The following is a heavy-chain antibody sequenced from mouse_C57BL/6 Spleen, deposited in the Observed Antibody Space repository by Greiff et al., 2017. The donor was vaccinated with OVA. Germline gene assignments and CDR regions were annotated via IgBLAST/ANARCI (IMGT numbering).Heavy chain of an antibody. J-gene: IGHJ2*01. V-gene: IGHV1-82*01. D-gene: IGHD1-1*01. Sequence: QVQLKQSGPELVKPGASVKISCKASGYAFSSSWMNWVKQRPGKGLEWIGRIYPGDGDTNYNGKFKGKATLTADKSSSTAYMQLSSLTSEDSAVYFCARERITTVVATGYFDYWGQGTTLTVSS. CDR3: ARERITTVVATGYFDY. CDR2: IYPGDGDT. CDR1: GYAFSSSW.